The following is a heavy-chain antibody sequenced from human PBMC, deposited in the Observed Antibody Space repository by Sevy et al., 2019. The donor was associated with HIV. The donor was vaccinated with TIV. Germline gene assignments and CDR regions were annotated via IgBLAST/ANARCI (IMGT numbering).Heavy chain of an antibody. CDR3: VREGAPYRNIRYCSGNNCFYNWFDP. J-gene: IGHJ5*02. D-gene: IGHD2-15*01. Sequence: GGSLRLSCAASGFTFNDYALHWVRQAPGKGLEWVAIISSDGDNTYDADTVKGRFTISRDNSKNTVYLQMNRLRAEDTAFYYCVREGAPYRNIRYCSGNNCFYNWFDPWGQGTLVTVSS. CDR2: ISSDGDNT. CDR1: GFTFNDYA. V-gene: IGHV3-30-3*01.